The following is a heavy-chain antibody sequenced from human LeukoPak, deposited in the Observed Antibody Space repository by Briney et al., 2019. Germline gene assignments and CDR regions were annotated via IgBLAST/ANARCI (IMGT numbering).Heavy chain of an antibody. CDR2: ISSSSSTI. D-gene: IGHD1-14*01. V-gene: IGHV3-11*04. CDR3: ARVGNGNYYYYYMDV. CDR1: GFTFSDYY. J-gene: IGHJ6*03. Sequence: GGSLRLSCAASGFTFSDYYMSWIRQAPGKGLEWVSYISSSSSTIYYADSVKGRFTISRDNAKNSLYLQMNSLRAEDTAVYYCARVGNGNYYYYYMDVWGKGTTVTVSS.